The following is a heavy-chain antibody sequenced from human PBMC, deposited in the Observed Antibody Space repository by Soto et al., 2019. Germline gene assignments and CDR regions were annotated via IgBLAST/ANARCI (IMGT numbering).Heavy chain of an antibody. CDR1: GFTFNPYN. CDR2: ISTSSSYI. Sequence: RGSLRLSCEGSGFTFNPYNMNWVRQAPGKGLEWVASISTSSSYIYYAASVEGRFTVSRDNAKNSLYLQMSDLRDEDTAVYYCARGMDRATRKNWFDSWGQGTHVTVSS. V-gene: IGHV3-21*01. D-gene: IGHD3-10*01. CDR3: ARGMDRATRKNWFDS. J-gene: IGHJ5*01.